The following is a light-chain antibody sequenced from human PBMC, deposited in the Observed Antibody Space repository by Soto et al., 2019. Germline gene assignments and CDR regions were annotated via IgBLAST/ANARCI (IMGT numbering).Light chain of an antibody. V-gene: IGLV2-14*01. CDR2: EVS. CDR3: SSYTSSSTLYV. J-gene: IGLJ1*01. CDR1: SSDDSGYNY. Sequence: SALTQPASVSGSPGQSITISCTGTSSDDSGYNYVSWYQQHPGKAPKLMIYEVSNRPSGVSNRFSGSKSGNTASRTISGLQAEDEADYYCSSYTSSSTLYVFGTGTKVTVL.